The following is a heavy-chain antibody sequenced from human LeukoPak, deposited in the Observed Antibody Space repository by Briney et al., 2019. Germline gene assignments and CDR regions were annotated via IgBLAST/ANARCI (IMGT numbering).Heavy chain of an antibody. Sequence: PTYAVAGATSSSGGYYRRWLRRHRGKGLGWIGYIEYSGCTYYNTSLKSRSTISVEKSKNQFSLTVTSVAAAETAGDYCARPYSSSPGAFDTWGQGTMVTVSS. D-gene: IGHD6-6*01. CDR1: GATSSSGGYY. CDR2: IEYSGCT. V-gene: IGHV4-31*02. CDR3: ARPYSSSPGAFDT. J-gene: IGHJ3*02.